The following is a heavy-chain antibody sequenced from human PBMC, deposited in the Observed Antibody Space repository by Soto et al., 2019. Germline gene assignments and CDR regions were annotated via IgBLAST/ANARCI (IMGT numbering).Heavy chain of an antibody. CDR1: GASISNTGSY. J-gene: IGHJ6*02. Sequence: QLQLQESGPGLVKPAETLSLSCTVSGASISNTGSYWGWIRQSPGRGLEWIGNIYYTGSTYYSPSRQSRLTISLHTSNNQFSLRLTSVTAADTAVYFCARRPNIYYPMDVWGRGTTVTVSS. CDR3: ARRPNIYYPMDV. CDR2: IYYTGST. V-gene: IGHV4-39*01.